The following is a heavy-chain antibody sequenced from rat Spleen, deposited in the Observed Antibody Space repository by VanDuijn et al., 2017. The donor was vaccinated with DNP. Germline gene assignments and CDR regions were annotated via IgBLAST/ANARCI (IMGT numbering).Heavy chain of an antibody. CDR1: GFTFTDYN. CDR2: ISYDGSST. D-gene: IGHD1-12*01. V-gene: IGHV5-7*01. J-gene: IGHJ4*01. CDR3: AKDYAGSYAVDA. Sequence: EVQLVESGGGLVQPGRSLKLSCAASGFTFTDYNMAWVRQAPKKGLEWVATISYDGSSTSYGDSVKGRFTISRDNSKNTLYLEMNSLRSEDTALYFCAKDYAGSYAVDAWGQGTSVTVSS.